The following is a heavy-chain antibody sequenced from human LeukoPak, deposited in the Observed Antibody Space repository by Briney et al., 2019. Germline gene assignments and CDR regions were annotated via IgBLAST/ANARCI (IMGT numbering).Heavy chain of an antibody. CDR3: ARGKITIFGVVTPVDY. CDR1: GGSFSGYY. V-gene: IGHV4-34*01. J-gene: IGHJ4*02. D-gene: IGHD3-3*01. Sequence: SSETLSLTCAAYGGSFSGYYWSWIRQPPGKGLEWIGEINHSGSTNYNPSLKSRVTISVDTSKNQFSLKLSSVTAADTAVYYCARGKITIFGVVTPVDYWGQGTLVTVSS. CDR2: INHSGST.